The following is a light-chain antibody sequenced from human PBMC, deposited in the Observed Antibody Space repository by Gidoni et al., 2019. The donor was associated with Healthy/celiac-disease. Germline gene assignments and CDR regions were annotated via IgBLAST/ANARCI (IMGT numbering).Light chain of an antibody. Sequence: DIQMTQSPYSLSASVGDRVTITCRASQSISSYLKWYQQKPGKGPKLLIYASSSLRSGVPSRFSVSGSGTDFTLTISSLQPEDFATYTCQHSYSTPPYTFGQGTKLEIK. J-gene: IGKJ2*01. V-gene: IGKV1-39*01. CDR3: QHSYSTPPYT. CDR1: QSISSY. CDR2: ASS.